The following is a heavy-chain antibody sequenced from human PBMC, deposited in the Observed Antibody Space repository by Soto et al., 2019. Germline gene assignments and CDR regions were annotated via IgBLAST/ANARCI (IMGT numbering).Heavy chain of an antibody. CDR2: VYYSGST. V-gene: IGHV4-39*02. Sequence: SETLSLTCTVSGGSISSSSYYWGWIRQPPGKGLEWIGSVYYSGSTYDNPSLKSRITLSVDRSKSQFSLKLTSVTAADTAVYYCARELRVNCSGGSCYGVFALPYYYYYGMDVWGQGTTVTVSS. CDR3: ARELRVNCSGGSCYGVFALPYYYYYGMDV. D-gene: IGHD2-15*01. CDR1: GGSISSSSYY. J-gene: IGHJ6*02.